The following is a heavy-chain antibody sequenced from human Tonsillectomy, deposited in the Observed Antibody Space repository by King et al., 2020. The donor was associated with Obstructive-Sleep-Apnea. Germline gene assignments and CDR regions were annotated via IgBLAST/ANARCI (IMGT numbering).Heavy chain of an antibody. J-gene: IGHJ4*02. Sequence: VQLVESGGGFLQPGGSLRLSCAASGFTFSRFAMSWVRQTPRKGLEWVSAISTSGGDTFYADSVKGRFTISRDNSKITLYLQMNNLRLEDTAVYYCAKHEGGRWFGELSNLSDLDFWGKGTLVTVPS. CDR1: GFTFSRFA. V-gene: IGHV3-23*04. CDR3: AKHEGGRWFGELSNLSDLDF. D-gene: IGHD3-10*01. CDR2: ISTSGGDT.